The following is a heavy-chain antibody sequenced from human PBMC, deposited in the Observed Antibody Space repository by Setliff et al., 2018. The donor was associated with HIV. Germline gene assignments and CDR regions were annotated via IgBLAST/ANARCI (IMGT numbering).Heavy chain of an antibody. J-gene: IGHJ3*02. CDR3: TTLVGANPGHDAFDI. D-gene: IGHD1-26*01. Sequence: GESLKISCAASGFTFNKAWMNWVRQAPGKGLEWVGRVKSDRDGGTIQYAAPVKDRFSISVDDSRTTLYLEMNSLKTEDTAVYYCTTLVGANPGHDAFDIWGRGTRVTVSS. V-gene: IGHV3-15*05. CDR1: GFTFNKAW. CDR2: VKSDRDGGTI.